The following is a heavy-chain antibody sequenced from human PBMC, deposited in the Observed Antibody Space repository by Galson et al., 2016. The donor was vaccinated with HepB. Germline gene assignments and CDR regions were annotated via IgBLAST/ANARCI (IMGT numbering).Heavy chain of an antibody. D-gene: IGHD1-26*01. V-gene: IGHV5-51*01. CDR2: IYAGDSDP. CDR3: ARCAGKWGANFYYAMDV. J-gene: IGHJ6*02. CDR1: GFRLYNYW. Sequence: QSGAEVKKPGESLKISCMGSGFRLYNYWIGWARQKPGKGLEWMGIIYAGDSDPSYSLAFQGLVTISADKSLSTVYLQWNSLKASDTATYYCARCAGKWGANFYYAMDVWGQGTLVTVSS.